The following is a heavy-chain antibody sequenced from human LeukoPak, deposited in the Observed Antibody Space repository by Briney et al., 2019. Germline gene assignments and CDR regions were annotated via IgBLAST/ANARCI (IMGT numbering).Heavy chain of an antibody. CDR2: IYYSGST. V-gene: IGHV4-31*11. CDR1: GGSFSGYY. Sequence: SETLSLTCAVYGGSFSGYYWSWIRQHPGKGLEWIGYIYYSGSTYYNPSLKSRVTISVDTSKNQFSLKLSSVTAADTAVYYCARDSLPAAIPFFYYYGMDVWGQGTTVTVSS. D-gene: IGHD2-2*02. J-gene: IGHJ6*02. CDR3: ARDSLPAAIPFFYYYGMDV.